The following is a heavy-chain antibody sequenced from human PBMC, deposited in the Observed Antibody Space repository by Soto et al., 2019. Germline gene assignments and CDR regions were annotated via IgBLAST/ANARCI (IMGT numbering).Heavy chain of an antibody. CDR1: GYTFINNW. CDR2: IYPGLSET. Sequence: GESLKISCQASGYTFINNWIGWVRQKPGKCLEWLGIIYPGLSETRCSPSFRGHVTISVDKTLNTAYLQWDSLKASDTAMYYRARHMPCGGSSCSRGMDVWGQGTTVTVSS. CDR3: ARHMPCGGSSCSRGMDV. V-gene: IGHV5-51*01. D-gene: IGHD6-13*01. J-gene: IGHJ6*02.